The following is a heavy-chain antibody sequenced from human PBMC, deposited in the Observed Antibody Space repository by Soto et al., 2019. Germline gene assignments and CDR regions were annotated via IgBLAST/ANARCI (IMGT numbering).Heavy chain of an antibody. CDR2: LTRSGTT. Sequence: EVQLLESAGGLVQPGGSLRLSCAASGFTFSSYAMGWVRQAPGKGLEWVSTLTRSGTTPYAESVRGRFTISRDNSKNTLYLQMDDLRAEHTAVYYCVREFAPGSPNYDYWGLGTLVTVSS. CDR3: VREFAPGSPNYDY. V-gene: IGHV3-23*01. D-gene: IGHD3-10*01. CDR1: GFTFSSYA. J-gene: IGHJ4*02.